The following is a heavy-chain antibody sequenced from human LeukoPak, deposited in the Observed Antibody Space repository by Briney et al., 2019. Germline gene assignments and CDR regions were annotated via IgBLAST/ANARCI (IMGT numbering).Heavy chain of an antibody. CDR1: GFTFSSYA. CDR3: AREGSSWYSYYYYGMDV. V-gene: IGHV3-30*04. CDR2: ISYDGSNK. D-gene: IGHD6-13*01. J-gene: IGHJ6*02. Sequence: GRSLRLSCAASGFTFSSYAMHWVRQAPGKGLEWVAVISYDGSNKYYADSVKGRFTISRDNSKNTLYLQMNSLRAEDTAVYYCAREGSSWYSYYYYGMDVWGQGTTVTVSS.